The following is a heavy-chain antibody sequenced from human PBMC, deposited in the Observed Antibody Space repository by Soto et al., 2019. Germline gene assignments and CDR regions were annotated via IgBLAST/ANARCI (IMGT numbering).Heavy chain of an antibody. CDR2: ITSKSAGATT. Sequence: EAQLVESGGGLVTPGESLRLSCVASGFTFSNAWMSWVRQVPGKGLEWIGRITSKSAGATTAYAAPVTGRFTVSRDDLKNTIDLQVNSLKTEDTGIYYCYTEHTLFMAHWGQGTLVTVSS. CDR3: YTEHTLFMAH. CDR1: GFTFSNAW. J-gene: IGHJ4*02. V-gene: IGHV3-15*01.